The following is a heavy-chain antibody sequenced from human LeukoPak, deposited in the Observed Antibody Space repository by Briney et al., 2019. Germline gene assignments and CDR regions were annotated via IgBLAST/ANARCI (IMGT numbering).Heavy chain of an antibody. CDR1: GFTFSSYS. CDR2: ISSSSSYI. J-gene: IGHJ6*02. Sequence: GGSLRLSCVASGFTFSSYSMNWVRQAPGKGLEWVSSISSSSSYIYYADSVKGRFTISRDNAKNSLYLQMNSLRAEDTAVYYCARDPRGYCSSTSCSDYYYGMDVWGQGTTVTVSS. D-gene: IGHD2-2*01. CDR3: ARDPRGYCSSTSCSDYYYGMDV. V-gene: IGHV3-21*01.